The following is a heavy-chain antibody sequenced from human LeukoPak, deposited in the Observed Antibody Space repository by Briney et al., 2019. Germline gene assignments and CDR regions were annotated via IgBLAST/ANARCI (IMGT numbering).Heavy chain of an antibody. CDR3: ASSGWYLLTFDY. CDR2: IYYSGST. V-gene: IGHV4-59*01. Sequence: SETLSLTCTVSGGSISSYYWSWIRQPPGKGLEWIGYIYYSGSTNYNPSLKSRVTISVDTSKNQFSLKLSSVTAADTAVYYCASSGWYLLTFDYWGQGTLVTASS. D-gene: IGHD6-19*01. CDR1: GGSISSYY. J-gene: IGHJ4*02.